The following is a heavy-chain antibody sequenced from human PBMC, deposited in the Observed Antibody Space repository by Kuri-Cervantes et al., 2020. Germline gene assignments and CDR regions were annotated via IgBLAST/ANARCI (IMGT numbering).Heavy chain of an antibody. CDR1: GFTFSSYG. CDR2: ISYDGSNK. Sequence: GGSLRLSCAASGFTFSSYGMHWVRQAPGKGLEWVAVISYDGSNKYYADSVKGRFTISRDNSKNTLYLQMNSLRAEDTAVYYCAKEGSTLWLQYYFDYWGQGTLVTVSS. J-gene: IGHJ4*02. D-gene: IGHD5-18*01. CDR3: AKEGSTLWLQYYFDY. V-gene: IGHV3-30*18.